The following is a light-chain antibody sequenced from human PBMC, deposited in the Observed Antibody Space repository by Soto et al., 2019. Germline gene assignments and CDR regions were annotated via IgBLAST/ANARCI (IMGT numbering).Light chain of an antibody. CDR1: SSDVGGYNY. V-gene: IGLV2-14*01. J-gene: IGLJ2*01. CDR3: SSYTISSTYVV. Sequence: QSALTQPASVSGSPGQSITISCTGTSSDVGGYNYVSWYQQHPGKAPKLMIFDVTNRPSGLSNRFSGSKSGNTASLTISGLQAEDEADYYCSSYTISSTYVVFGGGTKLTVL. CDR2: DVT.